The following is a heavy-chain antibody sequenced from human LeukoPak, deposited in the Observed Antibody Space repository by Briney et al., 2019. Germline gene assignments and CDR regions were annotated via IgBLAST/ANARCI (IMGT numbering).Heavy chain of an antibody. CDR3: ARGSHGIGPDY. CDR2: INHSGTT. Sequence: SETLSLTCAVYGGSFSSHYWSWIRQPPGKWLEWIGEINHSGTTNYNPSLKSRVTISVDTSKNQFSLKLSSVTAADTAIYYCARGSHGIGPDYWGQGALVTVSS. CDR1: GGSFSSHY. D-gene: IGHD1-26*01. V-gene: IGHV4-34*01. J-gene: IGHJ4*02.